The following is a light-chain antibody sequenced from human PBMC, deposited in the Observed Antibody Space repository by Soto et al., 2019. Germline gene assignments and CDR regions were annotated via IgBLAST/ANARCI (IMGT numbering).Light chain of an antibody. V-gene: IGLV2-18*02. Sequence: QSVLTQPPSVSGSPGQSVTISCTGTSTDVGSYNRVSWYQQPPGTAPKLMIYEVSYRPSGVPDRFSGSKSGNTASLTISGLQAEDEADYYCSSYTSSNSVVFGGGTKVTAL. J-gene: IGLJ2*01. CDR3: SSYTSSNSVV. CDR1: STDVGSYNR. CDR2: EVS.